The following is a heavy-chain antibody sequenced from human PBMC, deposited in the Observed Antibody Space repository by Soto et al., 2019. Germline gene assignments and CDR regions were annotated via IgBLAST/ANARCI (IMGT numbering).Heavy chain of an antibody. CDR2: ISSSTI. Sequence: EVQLVESGGGLVQPGGSLRLSCAASGFTFSGYSMNWVRQAPGKGLEWVSYISSSTIFYADPVKGRFTISRDNAKNSLYLQMNSLRDEDTAVYYCARAGMVMNWFDPWGQGTLVTVSS. J-gene: IGHJ5*02. V-gene: IGHV3-48*02. D-gene: IGHD2-8*01. CDR3: ARAGMVMNWFDP. CDR1: GFTFSGYS.